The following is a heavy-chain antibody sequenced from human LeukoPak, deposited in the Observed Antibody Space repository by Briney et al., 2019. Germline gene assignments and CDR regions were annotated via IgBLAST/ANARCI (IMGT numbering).Heavy chain of an antibody. CDR2: IRHDGSNK. D-gene: IGHD3-10*01. CDR3: AKDQGSYPYYFDY. CDR1: GFTFSSYG. Sequence: PGGSLRLSCAASGFTFSSYGMHWVRQAPGKGLEWVAFIRHDGSNKYYADSVKGRFTISRDNSKNTLYLQMNSLRAEDTAVYYCAKDQGSYPYYFDYWGQGTLVTVSS. V-gene: IGHV3-30*02. J-gene: IGHJ4*02.